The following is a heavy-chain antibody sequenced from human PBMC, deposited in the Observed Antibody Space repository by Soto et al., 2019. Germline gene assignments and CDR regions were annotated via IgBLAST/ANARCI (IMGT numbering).Heavy chain of an antibody. Sequence: QVQLVQSGAEVKKPGSSVNVSCKASGGTFSSYAISWVRQAPGQGLEWMGGIIPIFGTANYAQKFQGRVTITADESTSTAYMELSSLRSEDTAVYYCARVGYSGYGAYYYGMDVWGQGTTVSVSS. CDR3: ARVGYSGYGAYYYGMDV. J-gene: IGHJ6*02. CDR1: GGTFSSYA. CDR2: IIPIFGTA. D-gene: IGHD5-12*01. V-gene: IGHV1-69*12.